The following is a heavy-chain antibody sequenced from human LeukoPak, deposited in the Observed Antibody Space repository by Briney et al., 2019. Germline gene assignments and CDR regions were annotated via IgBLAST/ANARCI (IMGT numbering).Heavy chain of an antibody. CDR1: GYTFISYG. CDR3: ARDRSYYDILTGYYSPYDY. V-gene: IGHV1-18*01. CDR2: ISAYNGNT. J-gene: IGHJ4*02. Sequence: ASVKVSCKASGYTFISYGISWVRQAPGQGLEWMGWISAYNGNTNYAQKLQGRVTMTTDTSTITAYMELRSLSSDDTALYYCARDRSYYDILTGYYSPYDYWGQGTLVTVSS. D-gene: IGHD3-9*01.